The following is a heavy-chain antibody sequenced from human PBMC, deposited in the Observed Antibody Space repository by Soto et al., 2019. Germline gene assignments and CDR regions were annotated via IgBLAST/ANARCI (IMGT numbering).Heavy chain of an antibody. V-gene: IGHV3-30-3*01. CDR3: ARDLEEGRGALGYYFDY. D-gene: IGHD3-10*01. Sequence: QVQLVESGGGVVQPGRSLRLSCAASGFTFSSYAMHWVRQAPGKGLEWVAVISYDGSNKYYADSVQGRFTISRDNSKNTLYLEMNGPRAEGTAVYYCARDLEEGRGALGYYFDYLGQGTLVTLSP. CDR2: ISYDGSNK. CDR1: GFTFSSYA. J-gene: IGHJ4*02.